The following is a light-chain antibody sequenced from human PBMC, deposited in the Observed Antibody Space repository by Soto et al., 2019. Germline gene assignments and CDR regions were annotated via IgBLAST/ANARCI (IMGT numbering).Light chain of an antibody. V-gene: IGKV2-28*01. Sequence: VLTQSPLSLPVTPGEPASISCRSSQSLLHRNGYNYLDWYLQKPGQSPQLLIYLGSNRASGVPDRFSGSGSGTDFTLKISRVEAEDVGISYCMQALQTTLSFGGGTKVEIK. CDR1: QSLLHRNGYNY. J-gene: IGKJ4*01. CDR2: LGS. CDR3: MQALQTTLS.